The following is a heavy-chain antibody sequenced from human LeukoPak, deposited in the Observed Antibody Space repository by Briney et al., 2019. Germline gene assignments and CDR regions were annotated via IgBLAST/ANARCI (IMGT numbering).Heavy chain of an antibody. D-gene: IGHD2-21*01. CDR3: VKDPRDTYGTNWFVS. J-gene: IGHJ5*01. CDR1: GFSFGNYA. V-gene: IGHV3-23*01. Sequence: PGGSLRLSCVASGFSFGNYAMSWVRQAPGKGLQWVAQISGTGGATCYAGFARDRFTISRDNSKKTLYLQMSALRVEDTAMYYCVKDPRDTYGTNWFVSWGQGTLFIASS. CDR2: ISGTGGAT.